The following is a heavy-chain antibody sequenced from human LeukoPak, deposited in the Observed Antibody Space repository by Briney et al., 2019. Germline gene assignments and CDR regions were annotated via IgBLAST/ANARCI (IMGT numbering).Heavy chain of an antibody. D-gene: IGHD3-10*01. V-gene: IGHV3-30*03. J-gene: IGHJ4*02. CDR3: ARDRINMMVLGHDSGLDC. CDR2: VSYDGGQK. CDR1: GFSLSEYG. Sequence: GGSLRLSCVGSGFSLSEYGIHWVRQAPGKGLAWVAVVSYDGGQKYYADSVKGRFTISRDTSSDTVSLHMNSLRVEDTAVYYCARDRINMMVLGHDSGLDCWGQGTLVTVSS.